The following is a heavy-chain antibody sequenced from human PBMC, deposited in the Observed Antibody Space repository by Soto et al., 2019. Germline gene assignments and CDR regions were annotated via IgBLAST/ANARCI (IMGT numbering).Heavy chain of an antibody. D-gene: IGHD5-12*01. CDR2: INTDNGDA. V-gene: IGHV1-3*04. CDR1: GYTFTSYS. CDR3: ARGGGYNSPFDY. J-gene: IGHJ4*02. Sequence: ASVKVSCKASGYTFTSYSIHWVRQAPGQGLEWIGWINTDNGDAKYSQKFQGRVTITADKSTSTAYMELSSLRSEDTAVYYCARGGGYNSPFDYWGQGTLVTGSS.